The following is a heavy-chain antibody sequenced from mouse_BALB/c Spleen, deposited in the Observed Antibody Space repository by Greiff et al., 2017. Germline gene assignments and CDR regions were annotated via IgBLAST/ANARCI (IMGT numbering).Heavy chain of an antibody. Sequence: VQLKESGPGLVKPSQSLSLTCSVTGYSITSGYYWNWIRQFPGNKLEWMGYISYDGSNNYNPSLKNRISITRDTSKNQFFLKLNSVTTEDTATYYCAIYYGNRGDYWGQGTSVTVSS. V-gene: IGHV3-6*02. CDR3: AIYYGNRGDY. J-gene: IGHJ4*01. CDR2: ISYDGSN. D-gene: IGHD2-1*01. CDR1: GYSITSGYY.